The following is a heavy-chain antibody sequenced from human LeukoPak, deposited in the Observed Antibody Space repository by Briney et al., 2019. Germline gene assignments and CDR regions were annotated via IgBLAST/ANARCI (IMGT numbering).Heavy chain of an antibody. Sequence: PSETLSLTCTVSGGSIRSYYWSWIRQPPGKGLEWIGYIYYSGSTNYNPSLKSRVTISVDTSKNQFSLKLSSVTAADTAVYYCARIKSGLIDYWGQGTLVTVSS. CDR1: GGSIRSYY. CDR2: IYYSGST. J-gene: IGHJ4*02. CDR3: ARIKSGLIDY. V-gene: IGHV4-59*08. D-gene: IGHD3-22*01.